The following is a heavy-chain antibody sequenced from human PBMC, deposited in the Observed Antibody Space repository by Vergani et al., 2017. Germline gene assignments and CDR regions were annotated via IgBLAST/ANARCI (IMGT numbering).Heavy chain of an antibody. CDR2: VEDSGYF. CDR1: GGSLSGYY. J-gene: IGHJ4*02. CDR3: ASSIVSRNPPDYFDN. Sequence: QVQLQESGPGLVRPSETLSLTCTVSGGSLSGYYWNWIRQTPGEGLEWIGYVEDSGYFNYNPSLKTRVTISSDTSNNQFSLMLGSVTVADTAVYYCASSIVSRNPPDYFDNWGQGTLVTVSS. V-gene: IGHV4-59*01. D-gene: IGHD1-14*01.